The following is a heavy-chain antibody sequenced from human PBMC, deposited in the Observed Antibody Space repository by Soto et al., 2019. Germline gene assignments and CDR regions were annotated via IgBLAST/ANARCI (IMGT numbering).Heavy chain of an antibody. D-gene: IGHD3-9*01. CDR3: VRLPDHVHVLTVRSGYNDY. J-gene: IGHJ4*02. CDR1: GYTFTNYD. Sequence: QVQLVQSGAEVKKPGASVKVSCKASGYTFTNYDINWVRHATGQGLEWMGWMNPNSGNTGSAQKFQGRVTMTRDTAINTAYMEHSSLRSDDTAVYYCVRLPDHVHVLTVRSGYNDYWGQGTLVTVSS. V-gene: IGHV1-8*01. CDR2: MNPNSGNT.